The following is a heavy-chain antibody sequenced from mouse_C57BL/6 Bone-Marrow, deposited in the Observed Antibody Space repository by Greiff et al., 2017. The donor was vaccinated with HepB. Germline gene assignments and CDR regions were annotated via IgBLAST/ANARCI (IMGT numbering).Heavy chain of an antibody. CDR3: ARWGTTVVAYYFDY. V-gene: IGHV1-55*01. CDR2: IYPGSGST. CDR1: GYTFTSYW. D-gene: IGHD1-1*01. J-gene: IGHJ2*01. Sequence: QVHVKQPGAELVKPGASVKMSCKASGYTFTSYWITWVKQRPGQGLEWIGDIYPGSGSTNYNEKFKSKATLTVDTSSSTAYMQLSSLTSEDSAVYYCARWGTTVVAYYFDYWGQGTTLTVSS.